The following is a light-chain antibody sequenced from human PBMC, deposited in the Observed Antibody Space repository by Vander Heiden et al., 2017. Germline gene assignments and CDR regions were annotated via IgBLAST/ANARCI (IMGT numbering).Light chain of an antibody. CDR3: QLCDASQLCT. J-gene: IGKJ2*02. Sequence: EIVLTQSPGTLSLSPGDRATLSCRASQNFGRNYLAWYRQKPGQAPRLLIYGTSIRATGIPDRFTGSGSGTDFTLTISRLEPEDFAVFFCQLCDASQLCTFGQGTNLEI. CDR1: QNFGRNY. V-gene: IGKV3-20*01. CDR2: GTS.